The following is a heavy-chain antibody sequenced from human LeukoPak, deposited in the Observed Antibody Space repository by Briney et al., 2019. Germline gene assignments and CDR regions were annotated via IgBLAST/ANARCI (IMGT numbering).Heavy chain of an antibody. CDR3: AKMIAAEPFDY. CDR1: GFTFSGYG. CDR2: ISYDGSNK. D-gene: IGHD6-13*01. J-gene: IGHJ4*02. V-gene: IGHV3-30*18. Sequence: QSGGSLRLSCAASGFTFSGYGMHCVREAPGKGLEWVAVISYDGSNKYYADSVKGRFTISRDNSKNTLYLQMNSLRAEDTAVYYCAKMIAAEPFDYWGQGTLVTVSS.